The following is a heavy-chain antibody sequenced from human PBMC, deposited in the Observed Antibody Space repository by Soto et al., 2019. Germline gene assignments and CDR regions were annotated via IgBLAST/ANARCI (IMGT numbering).Heavy chain of an antibody. CDR1: AASVSSGVYY. J-gene: IGHJ3*02. CDR2: IYYSGTT. D-gene: IGHD3-22*01. CDR3: AGVYDSTGYPEAGGVFDI. Sequence: QVLLQESGPGLVKPSQTLSLPCTVSAASVSSGVYYWSWIRQHAGKGLEWIGYIYYSGTTYYNPSLKSRVITSMDTTMNLCSLSLSSVTAADTAVYDCAGVYDSTGYPEAGGVFDIWGQGTMVTLSS. V-gene: IGHV4-31*03.